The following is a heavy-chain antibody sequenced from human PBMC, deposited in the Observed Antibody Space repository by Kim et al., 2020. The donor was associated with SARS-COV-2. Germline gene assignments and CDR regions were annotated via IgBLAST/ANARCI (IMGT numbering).Heavy chain of an antibody. CDR3: VRDVSGSRSFSYFES. Sequence: ADSVKGRFTIARDNAKKSLSLQMVSLTTEDTALYYCVRDVSGSRSFSYFESWGQGTLVTVSS. J-gene: IGHJ4*02. V-gene: IGHV3-9*01. D-gene: IGHD3-10*01.